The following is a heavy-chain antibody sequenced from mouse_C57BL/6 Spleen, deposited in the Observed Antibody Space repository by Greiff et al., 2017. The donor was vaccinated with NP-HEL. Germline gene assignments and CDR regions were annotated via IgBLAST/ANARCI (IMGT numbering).Heavy chain of an antibody. CDR1: GYTFTDYY. V-gene: IGHV1-76*01. Sequence: VQLKQSGAELVRPGASVKLSCKASGYTFTDYYINWVKQRPGQGLEWIARIYPGSGNTYYNEKFKGKATLTAEKSSSTAYMQLSSLTSEDSAVYFCAIGNSYYFDYWGQGTTLTVSS. CDR2: IYPGSGNT. J-gene: IGHJ2*01. CDR3: AIGNSYYFDY. D-gene: IGHD2-1*01.